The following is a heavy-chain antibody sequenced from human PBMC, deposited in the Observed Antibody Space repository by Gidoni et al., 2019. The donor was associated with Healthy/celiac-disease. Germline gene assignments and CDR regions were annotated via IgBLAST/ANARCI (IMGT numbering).Heavy chain of an antibody. CDR3: AREGIAETYYYYGMDV. CDR2: ISSSSSTI. D-gene: IGHD6-13*01. CDR1: GFTFRCYS. V-gene: IGHV3-48*02. J-gene: IGHJ6*02. Sequence: EVQLVESGGGLVQPGGSLRLSCAASGFTFRCYSMNWVRRAPGKGLEWVSYISSSSSTIYYEDSVKGRFTISRDNAKNSLYLQMNSLRDEDTAVYYCAREGIAETYYYYGMDVWGQGTTVTVSS.